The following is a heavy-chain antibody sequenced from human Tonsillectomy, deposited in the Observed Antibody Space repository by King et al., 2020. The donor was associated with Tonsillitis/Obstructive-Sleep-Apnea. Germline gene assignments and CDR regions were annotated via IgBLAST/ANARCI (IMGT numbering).Heavy chain of an antibody. CDR2: ISWDSNNI. CDR3: AKAPGPIVVVAVANRAQGLYYYMYV. CDR1: GFTFDDYA. Sequence: VQLVESGGGLVQPGRSLSLSCAASGFTFDDYAVHWVRQAPGKGLEWVSGISWDSNNIGYADSVKGRFTISRDNAKNSLYLQMNSLRAEDTALYYCAKAPGPIVVVAVANRAQGLYYYMYVCGKGTTVTVSS. D-gene: IGHD2-2*01. J-gene: IGHJ6*03. V-gene: IGHV3-9*01.